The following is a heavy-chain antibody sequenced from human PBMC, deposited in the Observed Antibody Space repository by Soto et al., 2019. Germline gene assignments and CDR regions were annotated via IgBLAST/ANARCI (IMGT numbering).Heavy chain of an antibody. V-gene: IGHV4-59*08. CDR2: IYYSGST. CDR1: GGSISSYY. D-gene: IGHD4-4*01. Sequence: PSETLSLTCTVSGGSISSYYWSWIRQPPGKGLEWIGYIYYSGSTNYNPSLKSRVTISVGTSKNQFSLNLRSVTAADTAVYYCARVTDYWGKGTLVTVSS. CDR3: ARVTDY. J-gene: IGHJ4*02.